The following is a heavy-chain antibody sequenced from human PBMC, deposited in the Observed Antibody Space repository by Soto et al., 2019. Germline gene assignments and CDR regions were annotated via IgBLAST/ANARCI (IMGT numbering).Heavy chain of an antibody. CDR1: GFTFTSSA. CDR3: AAGGRDCSGGSCYSPYYYYGMDV. Sequence: AVKVSCKASGFTFTSSAVQWVRQARGQRLEWIGWIVVGSGNTNYAQKFQERVTITRDMSTSTAYMELSSLRSEDTAVYYCAAGGRDCSGGSCYSPYYYYGMDVWGQGTTVTVSS. CDR2: IVVGSGNT. J-gene: IGHJ6*02. V-gene: IGHV1-58*01. D-gene: IGHD2-15*01.